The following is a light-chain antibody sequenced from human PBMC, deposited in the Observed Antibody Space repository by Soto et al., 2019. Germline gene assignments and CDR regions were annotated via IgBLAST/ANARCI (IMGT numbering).Light chain of an antibody. Sequence: SYELTQPLSVSVALGQTARITCGRNNIGNKNVHWYQQKPGQAPMLVIYSDSNRPSGIPERFSGSNSGNTATLTISRAQAGDEADYYCQVWDSSTVVFGGGTQLTVL. V-gene: IGLV3-9*01. CDR2: SDS. CDR3: QVWDSSTVV. J-gene: IGLJ2*01. CDR1: NIGNKN.